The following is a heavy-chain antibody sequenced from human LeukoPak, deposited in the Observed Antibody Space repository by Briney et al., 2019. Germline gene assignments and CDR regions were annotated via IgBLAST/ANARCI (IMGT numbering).Heavy chain of an antibody. CDR2: IYYSGST. Sequence: SETLSLTCTVSGGSISSYYWSWIRQPPGKGLEWIGYIYYSGSTNYNPSLKSRVTISVDTSKNQFSLKLSSVTAADTAVYYCARLKFAMVGGGVSLSYYGRDVWGQGPRVPVSS. J-gene: IGHJ6*02. V-gene: IGHV4-59*08. CDR1: GGSISSYY. CDR3: ARLKFAMVGGGVSLSYYGRDV. D-gene: IGHD3-10*01.